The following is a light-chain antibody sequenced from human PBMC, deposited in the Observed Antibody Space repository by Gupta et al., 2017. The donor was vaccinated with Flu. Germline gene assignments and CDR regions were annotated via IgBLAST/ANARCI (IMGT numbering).Light chain of an antibody. CDR2: GAS. CDR3: QQDNNWPLT. Sequence: EIVMTQSPATLSVSPGERATLSCRASQSVSSNLAWYQQKPGQAPRLLIYGASTSATPIPAWFSGRGSGTEFTLTISSLQSEDFAVYYCQQDNNWPLTFGGGTKVEIK. CDR1: QSVSSN. J-gene: IGKJ4*01. V-gene: IGKV3-15*01.